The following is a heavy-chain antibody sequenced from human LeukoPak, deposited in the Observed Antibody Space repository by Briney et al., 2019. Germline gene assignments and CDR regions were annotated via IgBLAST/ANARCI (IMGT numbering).Heavy chain of an antibody. J-gene: IGHJ5*02. CDR3: ARRRLGYGGFDP. D-gene: IGHD5-18*01. CDR1: GYTFTGYY. CDR2: INPNSGGT. Sequence: ASVKVSCKASGYTFTGYYMHWVRQAPGQGLEWMGWINPNSGGTNYAQKFQGRVTMTRDTSISTAYMELSRLRSDDTAVYYCARRRLGYGGFDPWGQGTLVTVSS. V-gene: IGHV1-2*02.